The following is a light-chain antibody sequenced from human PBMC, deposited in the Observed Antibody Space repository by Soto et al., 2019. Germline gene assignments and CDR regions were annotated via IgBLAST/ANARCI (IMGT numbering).Light chain of an antibody. CDR1: SSDIGYHNR. CDR2: EVS. Sequence: QSALTQPPSVSGSPGQSVTISCTGTSSDIGYHNRVSWYQQPPGTAPKLMIYEVSTRYSGVPDRFSGSKSGNTASLTISGLQAEDEPDYYCSSFASSATLVFGGGTKVTVL. CDR3: SSFASSATLV. J-gene: IGLJ3*02. V-gene: IGLV2-18*02.